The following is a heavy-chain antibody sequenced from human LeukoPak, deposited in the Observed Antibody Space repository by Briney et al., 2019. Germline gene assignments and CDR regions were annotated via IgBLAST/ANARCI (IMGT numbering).Heavy chain of an antibody. CDR3: ARGAASGNFDY. D-gene: IGHD1-26*01. CDR2: IYTTGST. V-gene: IGHV4-61*02. J-gene: IGHJ4*02. Sequence: TLSLTCTVSGGSISSGSYYWSWIRQPAGKGLECIGRIYTTGSTNYNPSLKSRVTISVDTSKNQFSLKLSSVTAADTAVYYCARGAASGNFDYWGQGTLVTVSS. CDR1: GGSISSGSYY.